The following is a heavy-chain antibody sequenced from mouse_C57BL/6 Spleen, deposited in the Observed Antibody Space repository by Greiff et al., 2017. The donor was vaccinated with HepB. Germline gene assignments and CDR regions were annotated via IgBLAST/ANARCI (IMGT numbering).Heavy chain of an antibody. J-gene: IGHJ4*01. CDR3: ASYLGWSDAMDY. D-gene: IGHD2-3*01. V-gene: IGHV7-3*01. Sequence: EVMLVESGGGLVQPGGSLSLSCAASGFTFTDYYMSWVRQPPGQALEWLGFIRNKANGYTTEYSASVKGRFTISRDNSQSILYLQMNARRAEDSATYYCASYLGWSDAMDYWGQGTSVTVSA. CDR2: IRNKANGYTT. CDR1: GFTFTDYY.